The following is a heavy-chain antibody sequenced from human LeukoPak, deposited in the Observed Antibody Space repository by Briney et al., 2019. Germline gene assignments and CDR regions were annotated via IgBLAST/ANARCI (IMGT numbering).Heavy chain of an antibody. CDR1: GVTFSGSA. CDR2: IRTKPNSYAT. Sequence: PGGALRLSCAASGVTFSGSAVQWGRQASGEGLEWVGRIRTKPNSYATAYAASVNGRFTISRDDSKNTAYLQMNSLKTEDTAVYYCTINYDYGLFDYWGQGTLVTVSS. V-gene: IGHV3-73*01. J-gene: IGHJ4*02. D-gene: IGHD4-17*01. CDR3: TINYDYGLFDY.